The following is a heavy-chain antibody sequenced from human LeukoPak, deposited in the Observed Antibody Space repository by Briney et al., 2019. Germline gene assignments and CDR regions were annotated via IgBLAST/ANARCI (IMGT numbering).Heavy chain of an antibody. CDR3: AGGYSSGWYGDY. D-gene: IGHD6-19*01. J-gene: IGHJ4*02. Sequence: PSETLSLTCTVSGGSISSYYWSWIRQPAGKGLEWIGRIYTSGSTNYNPSLKSRVTMSVDTSKNQLSLKLSSVTAADTAVYYCAGGYSSGWYGDYWGQGTLVTVSS. V-gene: IGHV4-4*07. CDR1: GGSISSYY. CDR2: IYTSGST.